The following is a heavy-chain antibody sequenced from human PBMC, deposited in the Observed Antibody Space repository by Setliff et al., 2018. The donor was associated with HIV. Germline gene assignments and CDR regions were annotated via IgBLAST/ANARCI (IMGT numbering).Heavy chain of an antibody. V-gene: IGHV4-38-2*01. CDR2: IFHSAAT. J-gene: IGHJ4*02. Sequence: PSETLSFTCAVSGYSISSGYYWGWIRQPPGKGLEWIGSIFHSAATNYNPSLKSRVTISIDTSKNQFSLKLTSVTAADTAVYYCARRGAYGYDYFDYWGPGILVTVSS. CDR1: GYSISSGYY. CDR3: ARRGAYGYDYFDY. D-gene: IGHD5-12*01.